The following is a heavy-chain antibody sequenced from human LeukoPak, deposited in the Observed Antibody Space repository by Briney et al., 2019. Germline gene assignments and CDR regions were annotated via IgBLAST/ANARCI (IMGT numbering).Heavy chain of an antibody. CDR2: IYPGDSDT. J-gene: IGHJ4*02. D-gene: IGHD2-21*01. CDR1: GYSLTSYW. V-gene: IGHV5-51*01. CDR3: ARRIEDLIDY. Sequence: GESLQISCKGSGYSLTSYWIGSVRQMPGKGLEWMGIIYPGDSDTRYSPSFQGQVTISADKSISTAYLQWSSLKASDTAMYYCARRIEDLIDYWGQGTLVTVSS.